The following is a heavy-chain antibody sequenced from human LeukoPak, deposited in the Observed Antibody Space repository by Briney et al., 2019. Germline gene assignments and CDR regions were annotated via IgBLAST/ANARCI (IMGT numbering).Heavy chain of an antibody. CDR3: ARQLGTRYDFWSGYYTGWFDP. CDR2: IYYSGST. V-gene: IGHV4-59*01. J-gene: IGHJ5*02. Sequence: SETLSLTCTVSGGSISSYYWSWIRQPPGKGLEWIGYIYYSGSTNYNPSLKSRVTISVDTSKNQFSLKLSSVTAADTAVYYCARQLGTRYDFWSGYYTGWFDPWGQGTLATVSS. D-gene: IGHD3-3*01. CDR1: GGSISSYY.